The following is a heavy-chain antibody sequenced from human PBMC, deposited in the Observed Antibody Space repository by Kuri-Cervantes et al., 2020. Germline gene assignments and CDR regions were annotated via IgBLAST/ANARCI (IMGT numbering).Heavy chain of an antibody. D-gene: IGHD4-17*01. CDR3: AKDSSTKDGDYDYFDY. CDR1: GFTFNSYD. J-gene: IGHJ4*02. Sequence: GESLKISCAASGFTFNSYDMSWVRQAPGQGLEWVSGISGSGAGTYYADSMKGRFTVSRDNSRNTLYLQMNSLRAEDTAVYYCAKDSSTKDGDYDYFDYWGQGTLVTVSS. V-gene: IGHV3-23*01. CDR2: ISGSGAGT.